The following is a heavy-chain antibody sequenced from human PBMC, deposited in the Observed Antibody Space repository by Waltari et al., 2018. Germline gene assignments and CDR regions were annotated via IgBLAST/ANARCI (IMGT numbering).Heavy chain of an antibody. V-gene: IGHV3-7*01. CDR1: GFTFSSYR. D-gene: IGHD3-3*01. Sequence: GLVQPGGSLRLSCAASGFTFSSYRMSWVRQAPGKGLEWVANIKQDGSEKYYVDSVKGRFTISRDNAKNSLYLQMNSLRAEDTAVYYCAREVPYDFWSGYSYFDYWGQGTLVTVSS. CDR3: AREVPYDFWSGYSYFDY. J-gene: IGHJ4*02. CDR2: IKQDGSEK.